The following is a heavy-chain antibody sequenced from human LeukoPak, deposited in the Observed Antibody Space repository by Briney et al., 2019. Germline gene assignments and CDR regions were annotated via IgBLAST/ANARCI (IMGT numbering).Heavy chain of an antibody. Sequence: ASVKVSCKVSGYTLTELSMHWVRQAPGKGLEWMGGFDPEDGETIYAQKFQGRVTMTEDTSTDTAYMELSSLRSDDTAVYYCARDLLAMIPSFSGEYWGQGTLVIVSS. J-gene: IGHJ4*02. CDR1: GYTLTELS. D-gene: IGHD5-12*01. CDR3: ARDLLAMIPSFSGEY. CDR2: FDPEDGET. V-gene: IGHV1-24*01.